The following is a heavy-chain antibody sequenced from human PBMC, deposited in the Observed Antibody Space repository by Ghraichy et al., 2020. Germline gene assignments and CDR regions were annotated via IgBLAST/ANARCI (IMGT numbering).Heavy chain of an antibody. CDR1: GFTLGGLH. CDR2: ISQGSDVI. V-gene: IGHV3-48*02. Sequence: GSLRLSCASSGFTLGGLHMNWVRQAPGKGLEWVSYISQGSDVIYYADSVKGRFTISRDNAKNSLHLQMNSLRDEDTAVYYCTRDNGHGYAMDVWGQGTTVTVSS. CDR3: TRDNGHGYAMDV. D-gene: IGHD4-17*01. J-gene: IGHJ6*02.